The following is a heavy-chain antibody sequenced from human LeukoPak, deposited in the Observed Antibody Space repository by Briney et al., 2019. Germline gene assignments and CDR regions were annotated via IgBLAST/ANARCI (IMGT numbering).Heavy chain of an antibody. D-gene: IGHD6-13*01. J-gene: IGHJ6*03. CDR3: ARDGIAAAISYYYYYMDV. CDR2: ISAYNGHT. CDR1: GYTFTSYG. V-gene: IGHV1-18*01. Sequence: ASVKVSCKASGYTFTSYGISWVRQAPGQGLEWMGWISAYNGHTNYAQKLQGRVTMTTDTSTSTAYMELRSLRSDDTAVYYCARDGIAAAISYYYYYMDVWGKGTTVTISS.